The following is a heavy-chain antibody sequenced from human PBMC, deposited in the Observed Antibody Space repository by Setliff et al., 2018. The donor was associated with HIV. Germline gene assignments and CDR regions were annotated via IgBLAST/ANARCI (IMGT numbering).Heavy chain of an antibody. CDR3: ARGFWSGYYTGDAFDI. J-gene: IGHJ3*02. CDR2: ISNSGSTI. Sequence: GGSLRLSCAASGFTFSDHYMSWIRQAPGKGLEWVSYISNSGSTIHYADSVKGRFTISRDNAKNSVFLQMDSLRAEDTAVYYCARGFWSGYYTGDAFDIWGQGTMVTVSS. D-gene: IGHD3-3*01. CDR1: GFTFSDHY. V-gene: IGHV3-11*04.